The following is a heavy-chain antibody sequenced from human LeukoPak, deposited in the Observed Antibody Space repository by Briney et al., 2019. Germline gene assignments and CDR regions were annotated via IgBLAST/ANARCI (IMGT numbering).Heavy chain of an antibody. CDR1: GDSISSSSYY. V-gene: IGHV4-39*01. J-gene: IGHJ6*03. CDR3: ARLRYSKPIDYYMDG. CDR2: IYYNEIT. D-gene: IGHD4-11*01. Sequence: SETLSLTCTVSGDSISSSSYYWPWVRQPPGKGLEWIGSIYYNEITYYNPSLKSRVTISVDTSNTQFSIRLHYVTAADTAIFYGARLRYSKPIDYYMDGGSKGTSVTVSS.